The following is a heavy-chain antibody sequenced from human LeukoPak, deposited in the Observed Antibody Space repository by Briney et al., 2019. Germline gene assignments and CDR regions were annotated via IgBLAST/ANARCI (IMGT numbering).Heavy chain of an antibody. J-gene: IGHJ6*03. CDR3: ARDLATVTIFSYRYYYYYYMDV. V-gene: IGHV1-46*01. Sequence: GASVKVSCKASGYTFTSYYMHWVRQAPGQGLEWMGLINPSGGSTSYAQKFQGRVTMTRDMSTSTVYMELSSLRSEDTAVYYCARDLATVTIFSYRYYYYYYMDVWGKGTTVTVSS. D-gene: IGHD4-11*01. CDR2: INPSGGST. CDR1: GYTFTSYY.